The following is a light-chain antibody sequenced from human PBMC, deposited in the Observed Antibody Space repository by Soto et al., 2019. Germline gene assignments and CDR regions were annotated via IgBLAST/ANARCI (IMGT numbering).Light chain of an antibody. V-gene: IGLV3-21*04. Sequence: YELTQPPSVSVAPGKTARITCGGNNIGSKSVHWYQQKPGQAPVLVIYYDSDRPSGIPERFSGSNSGNTATLTISRVEAGDEADYYCQVWDSSSDHRGVFGGGTKLTVL. CDR3: QVWDSSSDHRGV. J-gene: IGLJ2*01. CDR1: NIGSKS. CDR2: YDS.